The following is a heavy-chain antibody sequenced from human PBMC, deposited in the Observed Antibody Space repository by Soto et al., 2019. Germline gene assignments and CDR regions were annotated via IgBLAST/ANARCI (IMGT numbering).Heavy chain of an antibody. CDR2: ISWNSGSI. J-gene: IGHJ4*02. V-gene: IGHV3-9*01. Sequence: LRLSCATSGFTFDDYAMHWVRQPPGKGLEWVSSISWNSGSIGHADSVKGRFTISRDNAKNSLYLQMNSLRAEDTALYYCAKGGRTSYYDSSSYSDYWGQGTLVTVSS. D-gene: IGHD3-22*01. CDR1: GFTFDDYA. CDR3: AKGGRTSYYDSSSYSDY.